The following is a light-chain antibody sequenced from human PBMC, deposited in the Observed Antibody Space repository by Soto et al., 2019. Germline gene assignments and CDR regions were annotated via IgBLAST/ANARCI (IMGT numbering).Light chain of an antibody. CDR1: SSDFGGGYNY. V-gene: IGLV2-8*01. J-gene: IGLJ2*01. CDR3: SSYAGNNNLI. Sequence: QSLLTQPPSASGSPGQSVTISCTGTSSDFGGGYNYVSWYQHHPGKVPKLMIYEVSKRPSGVPDRFYGSKSGNTASLTVSWLQAEDEADYFCSSYAGNNNLIFGGGTKVTVL. CDR2: EVS.